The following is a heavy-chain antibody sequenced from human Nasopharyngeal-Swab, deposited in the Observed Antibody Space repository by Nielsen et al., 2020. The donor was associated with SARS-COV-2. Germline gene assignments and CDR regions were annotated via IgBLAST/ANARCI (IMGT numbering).Heavy chain of an antibody. V-gene: IGHV3-21*01. D-gene: IGHD5-18*01. CDR1: GFTFRSYS. CDR2: ISSSSSYI. Sequence: GGTLRVSWAASGFTFRSYSMNWVRQAPGKGLEGVSSISSSSSYIYYADSVKGRFTISRDNAKNSLYLQMNSLRAEDTAVYYCARVDGYSYGYYYYYYGMDVWGQGTTVTVSS. CDR3: ARVDGYSYGYYYYYYGMDV. J-gene: IGHJ6*02.